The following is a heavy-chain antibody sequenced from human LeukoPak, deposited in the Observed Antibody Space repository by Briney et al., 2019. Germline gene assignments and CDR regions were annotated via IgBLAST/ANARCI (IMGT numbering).Heavy chain of an antibody. D-gene: IGHD3-10*01. CDR2: ISSSSNTI. CDR1: GFTFSSYS. J-gene: IGHJ4*02. CDR3: TRAVSYSNVYYFDY. V-gene: IGHV3-48*01. Sequence: GGSLRLSCAASGFTFSSYSMNWVRQAPGKGLEWVSYISSSSNTIHYAESVKGRFTISRDDSKSIAYLQMNSLKTEDTAVYYCTRAVSYSNVYYFDYWGQGTLVTVSS.